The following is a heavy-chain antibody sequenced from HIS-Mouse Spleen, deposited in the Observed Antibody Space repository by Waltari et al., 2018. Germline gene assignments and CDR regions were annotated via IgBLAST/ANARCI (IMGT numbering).Heavy chain of an antibody. CDR1: AFTFDDYT. V-gene: IGHV3-43*01. D-gene: IGHD6-13*01. CDR3: AKDGEAGDFQH. CDR2: ISWDGGST. J-gene: IGHJ1*01. Sequence: EVQLVESGGVVVQPGGSLRLSCAASAFTFDDYTSPGLRQGPGKGLEWVALISWDGGSTYYADSVKGRFTISRDNSKNSLYVQMNSLRTEDTALYYCAKDGEAGDFQHWGQGTLVTVSS.